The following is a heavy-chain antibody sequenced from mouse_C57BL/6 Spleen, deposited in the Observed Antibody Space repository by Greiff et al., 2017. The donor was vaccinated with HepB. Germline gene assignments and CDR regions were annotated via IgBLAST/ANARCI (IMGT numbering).Heavy chain of an antibody. D-gene: IGHD2-4*01. V-gene: IGHV5-15*01. CDR1: GFTFSDYG. CDR2: ISNLAYSI. J-gene: IGHJ3*01. Sequence: EVHLVESGGGLVQPGGSLKLSCAASGFTFSDYGMAWVRQAPRKGPGWVAFISNLAYSIYYADTVTGRFTISRENAKNTLYLEMSSLRSEDTAMYYCARWDYDVAYWGPGTLVTVSA. CDR3: ARWDYDVAY.